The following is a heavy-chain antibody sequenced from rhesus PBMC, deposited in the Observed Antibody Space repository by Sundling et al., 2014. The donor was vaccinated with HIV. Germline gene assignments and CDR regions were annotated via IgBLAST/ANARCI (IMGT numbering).Heavy chain of an antibody. Sequence: QLQLQESGPGLVKPSETLSVTCAVSGGSISSNFWSWIRQAPGKGLEWIGYIHGRGTSTNYNPSLKSRVTLSVDTSKNHLSLKLSSVTAADTAVYYCARNPGWSDNLDYWGQGILVTVSS. D-gene: IGHD3-22*01. V-gene: IGHV4-169*01. J-gene: IGHJ4*01. CDR3: ARNPGWSDNLDY. CDR2: IHGRGTST. CDR1: GGSISSNF.